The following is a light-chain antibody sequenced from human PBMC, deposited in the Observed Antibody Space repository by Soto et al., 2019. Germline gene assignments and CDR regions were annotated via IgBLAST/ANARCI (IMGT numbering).Light chain of an antibody. CDR1: QSVTSY. CDR3: QHFGGTTFT. J-gene: IGKJ5*01. Sequence: EIVMTQSPATLSVSPGEIATLSFRASQSVTSYLAWYQQKPGQAPRLLIYGASSRATGIPDRFSGSGSGTDFTLTISRLEPEDFAVYYCQHFGGTTFTFGQGTRLEIK. V-gene: IGKV3-20*01. CDR2: GAS.